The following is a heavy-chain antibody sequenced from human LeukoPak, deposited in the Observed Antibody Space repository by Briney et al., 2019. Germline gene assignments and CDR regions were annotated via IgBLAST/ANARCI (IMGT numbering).Heavy chain of an antibody. CDR2: ISSYNGKT. Sequence: ASVTVSFKVSGYRLTRLSISWVRRAPGQGLEGVGWISSYNGKTNYGKNVQGRVTMTTDTSTSAAYMELRSLRSDDTAIYYCARNYDSSKDGNDYWGQGTLVTVS. J-gene: IGHJ4*02. CDR3: ARNYDSSKDGNDY. CDR1: GYRLTRLS. V-gene: IGHV1-18*01. D-gene: IGHD3-22*01.